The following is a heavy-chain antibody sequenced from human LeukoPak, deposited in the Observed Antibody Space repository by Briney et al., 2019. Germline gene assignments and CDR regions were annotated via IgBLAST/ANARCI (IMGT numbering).Heavy chain of an antibody. Sequence: PSETLSLTCTVSGGSISSYYWSWIRQPPGKGLEWIGYIYYSGSTNYNPSLKSRVTISVDTSKNQFSLKLSSVTAADTAVYYCARQSPFYYDSSGYYPFYFDYWGQGTLVTVSS. CDR2: IYYSGST. V-gene: IGHV4-59*08. D-gene: IGHD3-22*01. CDR3: ARQSPFYYDSSGYYPFYFDY. J-gene: IGHJ4*02. CDR1: GGSISSYY.